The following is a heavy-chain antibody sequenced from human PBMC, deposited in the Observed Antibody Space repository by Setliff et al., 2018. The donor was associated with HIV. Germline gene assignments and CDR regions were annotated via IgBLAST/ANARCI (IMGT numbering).Heavy chain of an antibody. V-gene: IGHV1-46*04. CDR3: AREPPRRRGTVTGDY. J-gene: IGHJ4*02. Sequence: ASAKVSCKASGYSVPSHWMHWVRQAPGQGLEWMGMINPSGSGAETKYAQRLYGRVTLTSDMSTSTFYMELRGLKSEDTAVYFCAREPPRRRGTVTGDYWGQGTVVTVSS. CDR2: INPSGSGAET. D-gene: IGHD4-17*01. CDR1: GYSVPSHW.